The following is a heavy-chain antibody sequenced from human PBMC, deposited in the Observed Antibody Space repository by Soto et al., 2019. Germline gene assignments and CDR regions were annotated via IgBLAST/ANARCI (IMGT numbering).Heavy chain of an antibody. J-gene: IGHJ5*02. D-gene: IGHD3-16*01. Sequence: PGGSLRLSCAASGFTFSSYEMNWVRQAPGKGLEWGSYITNSGSIIYYADSVKGRFTISRDNAKNSLYLQMNSLRAEDTAVYYCARVFNERGEDWFDPWGQGTPVTVSS. CDR2: ITNSGSII. CDR3: ARVFNERGEDWFDP. CDR1: GFTFSSYE. V-gene: IGHV3-48*03.